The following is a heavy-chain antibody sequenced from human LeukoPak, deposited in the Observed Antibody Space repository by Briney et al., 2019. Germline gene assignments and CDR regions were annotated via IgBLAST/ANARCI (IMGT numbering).Heavy chain of an antibody. CDR1: GGTFSSYA. Sequence: ASVKVSCKASGGTFSSYAISWVRQAPGQGLEWMGRIIPILGIANYAQKFQGRVTITADKSTSTAYMELSSLRSEDTAVYYCARGGDEGYFDYWGQGTLVTVSS. J-gene: IGHJ4*02. V-gene: IGHV1-69*04. CDR2: IIPILGIA. CDR3: ARGGDEGYFDY. D-gene: IGHD3-16*01.